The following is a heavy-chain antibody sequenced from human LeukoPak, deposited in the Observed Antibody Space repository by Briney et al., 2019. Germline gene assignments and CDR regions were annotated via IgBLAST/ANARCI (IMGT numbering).Heavy chain of an antibody. Sequence: TGGSLRLSCAASGFIFNTYVMHWVRQAPGKGVEWLAFIRYDGRNKNYADSVKGRFTVSRDNTKNSLYLQMNSLRAEDTAVYYCAKDGGSDPDSFDIWGQGTMVTVSS. D-gene: IGHD2-15*01. V-gene: IGHV3-30*02. CDR1: GFIFNTYV. CDR3: AKDGGSDPDSFDI. CDR2: IRYDGRNK. J-gene: IGHJ3*02.